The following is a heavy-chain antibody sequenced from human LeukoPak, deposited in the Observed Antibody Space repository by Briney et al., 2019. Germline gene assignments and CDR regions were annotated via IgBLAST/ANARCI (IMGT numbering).Heavy chain of an antibody. D-gene: IGHD6-19*01. V-gene: IGHV3-33*01. CDR1: GFTFNSYG. J-gene: IGHJ4*02. Sequence: GRSLRLSCAAYGFTFNSYGMHWVRQAPGKGLEWVAVIWYDGSNKYYADSVKGRFTISRDNSKNTLYLQMNSLRAEDTAVYYCAGSIAVAGTIDYWGQGTLVTVSS. CDR3: AGSIAVAGTIDY. CDR2: IWYDGSNK.